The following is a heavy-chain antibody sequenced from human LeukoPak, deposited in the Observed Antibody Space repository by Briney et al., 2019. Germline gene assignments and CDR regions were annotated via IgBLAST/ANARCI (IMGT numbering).Heavy chain of an antibody. CDR2: IIPIFGTA. Sequence: VASVKVSCKASGGTFSSYAISGVRQAPGQGLEWMGGIIPIFGTANYAQKFQGRVTITADESTSTAYMELSSLRSEDTAVYYCARGGSGYDNPPLDYWGQGTLVTVSS. CDR3: ARGGSGYDNPPLDY. J-gene: IGHJ4*02. D-gene: IGHD5-12*01. CDR1: GGTFSSYA. V-gene: IGHV1-69*13.